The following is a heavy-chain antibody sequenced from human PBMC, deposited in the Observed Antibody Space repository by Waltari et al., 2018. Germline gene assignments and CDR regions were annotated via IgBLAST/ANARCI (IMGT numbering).Heavy chain of an antibody. V-gene: IGHV1-58*02. CDR1: GFTFTSSA. D-gene: IGHD1-7*01. J-gene: IGHJ5*02. Sequence: QMQLVQSGPEVKKPGTSVKFSCKASGFTFTSSAMQWVRQARGQRLEWIGWIVVGSGNTNYAQKFQGRVTITADESTSTAYMELSSLRSEDTAVYYCASSDLDGTGTTPDPWGQGTLVTVSS. CDR2: IVVGSGNT. CDR3: ASSDLDGTGTTPDP.